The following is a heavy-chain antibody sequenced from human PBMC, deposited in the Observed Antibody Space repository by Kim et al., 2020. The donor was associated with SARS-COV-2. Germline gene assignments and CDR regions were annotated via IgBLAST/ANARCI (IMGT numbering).Heavy chain of an antibody. V-gene: IGHV3-53*01. CDR1: GFTVSSNY. CDR3: LANIPAALDAFDI. J-gene: IGHJ3*02. CDR2: IYSGGST. Sequence: GGSLRLSCAASGFTVSSNYMSWVRQAPGKGLEWVSVIYSGGSTYYADSVKGRFTISRDNSKNTLYLQMNSLRAEDTAVYYCLANIPAALDAFDIWGQGTMVTVSS. D-gene: IGHD2-2*01.